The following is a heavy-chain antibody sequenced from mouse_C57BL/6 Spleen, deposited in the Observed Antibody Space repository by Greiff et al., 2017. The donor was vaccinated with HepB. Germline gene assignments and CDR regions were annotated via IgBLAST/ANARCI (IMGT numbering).Heavy chain of an antibody. J-gene: IGHJ3*01. CDR3: ARDGYDGWFAY. Sequence: QVQLQQPGAELVKPGASVKLSCKASGYTFTSYWMHWVKQRPGRGLEWIGRIDPNSGGTKYNEKFKSKATLTVDKPSSTAYMKLSSLTSEDSAVYYCARDGYDGWFAYWGQGTLVTVSA. CDR1: GYTFTSYW. V-gene: IGHV1-72*01. D-gene: IGHD2-2*01. CDR2: IDPNSGGT.